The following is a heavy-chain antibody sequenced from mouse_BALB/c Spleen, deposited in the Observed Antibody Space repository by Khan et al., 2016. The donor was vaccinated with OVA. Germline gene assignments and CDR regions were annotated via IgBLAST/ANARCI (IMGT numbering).Heavy chain of an antibody. J-gene: IGHJ3*01. D-gene: IGHD1-1*02. CDR3: TRSGWAAVAY. V-gene: IGHV1S81*02. CDR2: INPSNGGT. CDR1: GYTFTSYY. Sequence: QVQLKQSGAELVKPGASVKLSCKASGYTFTSYYMYWVKQRPGQGLEWIGGINPSNGGTTFNEKFKSKATLTVDKASSTAYMQLRSLTSEDSAVYYCTRSGWAAVAYWGQGTLVTVAA.